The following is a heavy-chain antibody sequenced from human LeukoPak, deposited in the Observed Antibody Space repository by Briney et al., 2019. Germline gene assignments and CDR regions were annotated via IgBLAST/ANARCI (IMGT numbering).Heavy chain of an antibody. CDR2: ISSSSSTI. J-gene: IGHJ4*02. Sequence: GGSLRLSCAASGFTFSSYSMNWVRQAPGKGLEWVSYISSSSSTIYYADSVKGRFTISRDNAKNSLYLQMNSLRAEDTAVYYCARDASRFNWGGGSLDSWGQGTLVTVSS. V-gene: IGHV3-48*04. D-gene: IGHD3-16*01. CDR3: ARDASRFNWGGGSLDS. CDR1: GFTFSSYS.